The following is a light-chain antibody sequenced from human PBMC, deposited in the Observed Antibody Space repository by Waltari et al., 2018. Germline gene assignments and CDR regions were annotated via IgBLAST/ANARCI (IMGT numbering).Light chain of an antibody. CDR3: QQYNSYSVLT. V-gene: IGKV1-5*03. J-gene: IGKJ4*01. Sequence: DIHVTPSPSTLAASVGDRSTLICRASKRISKWLAWFQLKPGKAPKLLIYKASTLESGVAARFIGSGSGTEFTLTISSLQPDDCATYYCQQYNSYSVLTFGGGTKVEIK. CDR2: KAS. CDR1: KRISKW.